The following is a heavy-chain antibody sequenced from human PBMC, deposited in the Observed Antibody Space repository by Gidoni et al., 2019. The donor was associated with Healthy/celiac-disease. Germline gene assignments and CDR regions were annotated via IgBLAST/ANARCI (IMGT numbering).Heavy chain of an antibody. V-gene: IGHV1-46*01. CDR1: GYTFTSYY. Sequence: QVQLVQSGAEVKKPGASVKVSCKASGYTFTSYYMHWVRQAPGQGLEWMGIINPSGGSTSYAQKFQGRVTMTRDTSSSTFYMDLSSLRSEDTAVYYCARDPPSGSYSLDDAFDIWGQGTMVTVSS. CDR2: INPSGGST. CDR3: ARDPPSGSYSLDDAFDI. J-gene: IGHJ3*02. D-gene: IGHD1-26*01.